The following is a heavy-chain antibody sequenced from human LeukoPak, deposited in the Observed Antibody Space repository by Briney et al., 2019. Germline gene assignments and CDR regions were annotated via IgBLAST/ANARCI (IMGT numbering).Heavy chain of an antibody. Sequence: SVKVSCKASGGTFSSYAISRVRQAPGQGLEWMGGIIPIFGTANYAQKFQGRVTITADESTSTAYMELSSLRSEDTAVYYCARDHSSSSYFDYWGQGTLVTVSS. CDR2: IIPIFGTA. D-gene: IGHD6-6*01. CDR1: GGTFSSYA. J-gene: IGHJ4*02. CDR3: ARDHSSSSYFDY. V-gene: IGHV1-69*13.